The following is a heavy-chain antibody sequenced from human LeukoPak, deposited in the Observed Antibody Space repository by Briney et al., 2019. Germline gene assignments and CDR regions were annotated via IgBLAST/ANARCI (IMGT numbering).Heavy chain of an antibody. CDR3: ASVGGSYSGYDLDY. CDR1: GFTFSSYW. V-gene: IGHV3-7*01. Sequence: GGSLRLSCAASGFTFSSYWMSWVRQAPGKGLEWVANIKQDGSEKYYVDSVKGRFTISRDNAKNSLYLQMNSLRAEDTAVYYCASVGGSYSGYDLDYWGQGTLVTVSS. J-gene: IGHJ4*02. D-gene: IGHD5-12*01. CDR2: IKQDGSEK.